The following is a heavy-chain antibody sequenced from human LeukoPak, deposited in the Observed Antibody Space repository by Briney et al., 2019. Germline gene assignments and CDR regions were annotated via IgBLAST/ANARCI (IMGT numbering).Heavy chain of an antibody. CDR1: GGSISSYY. Sequence: SETLSLTCPVSGGSISSYYWSWIRQPPGKGLEWIGYIYYSGSTNYNPSLKSRVTISVDTSKNQFSLKLSSVTAADTAVYYCARMANYYDSSGYYGAYWYFDLWGRGTLVTVSS. J-gene: IGHJ2*01. D-gene: IGHD3-22*01. CDR2: IYYSGST. V-gene: IGHV4-59*01. CDR3: ARMANYYDSSGYYGAYWYFDL.